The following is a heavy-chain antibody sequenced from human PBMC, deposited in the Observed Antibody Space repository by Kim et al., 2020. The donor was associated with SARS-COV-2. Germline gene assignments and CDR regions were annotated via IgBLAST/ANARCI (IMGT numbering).Heavy chain of an antibody. CDR1: GFTFSSYA. V-gene: IGHV3-23*01. Sequence: GGSLRLSCAASGFTFSSYAMSWVRQAPGKGLEWVSDISGSGGSKYYAASVKGRFTISRDNSKNTLYLQMNSLRAEDTAVYYCAKDRPMGGSGWAGWFDPWGQGTLVTVSS. J-gene: IGHJ5*02. D-gene: IGHD6-19*01. CDR2: ISGSGGSK. CDR3: AKDRPMGGSGWAGWFDP.